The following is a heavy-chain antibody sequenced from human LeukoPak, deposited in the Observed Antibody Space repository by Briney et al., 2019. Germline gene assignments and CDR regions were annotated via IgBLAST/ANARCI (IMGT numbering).Heavy chain of an antibody. J-gene: IGHJ4*02. CDR3: AKDSGYCSGGSCYSKTAESDY. CDR1: GFTFSSYE. Sequence: GGSLRLSCAASGFTFSSYEMNWVRQAPGKGLEWVSYISSSSYIYYADSVKGRFTISRDNAKNSLYLQMNSLRAEDTAVYYCAKDSGYCSGGSCYSKTAESDYWGQGTLVTVSS. CDR2: ISSSSYI. V-gene: IGHV3-21*05. D-gene: IGHD2-15*01.